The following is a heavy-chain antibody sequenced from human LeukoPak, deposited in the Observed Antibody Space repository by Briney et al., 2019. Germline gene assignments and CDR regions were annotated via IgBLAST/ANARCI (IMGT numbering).Heavy chain of an antibody. D-gene: IGHD5-12*01. V-gene: IGHV4-59*08. Sequence: PSETLSLTCTVPGGSISSYYWSWIRQPPGKGLEWIGSIYYSGSTIYNPSLKSRVTISVDTSKNQFSLKLSSVTAADTAVYYCARANSGYGLMGGYYYYMDVWGKGTTVTVSS. J-gene: IGHJ6*03. CDR1: GGSISSYY. CDR3: ARANSGYGLMGGYYYYMDV. CDR2: IYYSGST.